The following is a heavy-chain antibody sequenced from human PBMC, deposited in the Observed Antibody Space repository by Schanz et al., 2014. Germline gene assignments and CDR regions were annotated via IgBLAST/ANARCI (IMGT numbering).Heavy chain of an antibody. D-gene: IGHD1-1*01. CDR2: IFFRGST. Sequence: QVQLQESGPGLVKPSQTLSLTCAVSGGSISSGGYSWSWIRQPPGKGLEWIGYIFFRGSTYYNPSLKSRVTISIATSKNQFSLRLTSVPAADTAVYYCASLEYTSGWQGFDYWGQGILVTVSP. CDR1: GGSISSGGYS. V-gene: IGHV4-30-4*07. CDR3: ASLEYTSGWQGFDY. J-gene: IGHJ4*02.